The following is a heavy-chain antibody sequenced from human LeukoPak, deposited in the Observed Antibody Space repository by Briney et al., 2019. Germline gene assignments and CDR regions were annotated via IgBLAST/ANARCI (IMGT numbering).Heavy chain of an antibody. CDR2: IRYDGNNK. CDR3: ARAYYSDITDYPYIGY. CDR1: GFTFSTYG. Sequence: HPGGSLRLSCAASGFTFSTYGMHSVRQTPGKGLEWVAVIRYDGNNKFYVDSVSGRFNISRDNSKNTLYLQMNSLRAEDTAVYYCARAYYSDITDYPYIGYWGQGVLVTVSS. D-gene: IGHD3-22*01. J-gene: IGHJ4*02. V-gene: IGHV3-33*01.